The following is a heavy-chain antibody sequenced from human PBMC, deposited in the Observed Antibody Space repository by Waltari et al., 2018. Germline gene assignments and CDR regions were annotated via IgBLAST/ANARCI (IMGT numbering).Heavy chain of an antibody. J-gene: IGHJ4*02. CDR1: GFTFSSYA. D-gene: IGHD1-26*01. CDR3: AMSLTVLVRADH. V-gene: IGHV3-23*04. CDR2: ISGSGGST. Sequence: EVQLVESGGGLVQPGGSLRLSCAASGFTFSSYAMSWVRQAPGKGLEWVSAISGSGGSTYYADSVKGRFTISRDNSKNTLYAQMTSLTPEDTATYYCAMSLTVLVRADHWGQGTLVAVSS.